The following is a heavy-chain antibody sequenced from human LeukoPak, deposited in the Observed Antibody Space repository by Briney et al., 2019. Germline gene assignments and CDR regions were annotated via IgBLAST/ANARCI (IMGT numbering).Heavy chain of an antibody. Sequence: PGGSLRLSCAASGFTFSSYGMHWVRQAPGKGLEWVAVISYDGSNKYYADSVKGRFTISRDNSKNTLYLQMNSLRAEDTAVYYCAKDSSTPTIFGVVIPTTPDYWGQGTLVTVSS. CDR1: GFTFSSYG. V-gene: IGHV3-30*18. J-gene: IGHJ4*02. D-gene: IGHD3-3*01. CDR3: AKDSSTPTIFGVVIPTTPDY. CDR2: ISYDGSNK.